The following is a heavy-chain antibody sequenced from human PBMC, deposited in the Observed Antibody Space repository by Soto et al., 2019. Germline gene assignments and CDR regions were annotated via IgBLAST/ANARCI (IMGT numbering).Heavy chain of an antibody. V-gene: IGHV3-48*03. CDR1: GFTFSSYE. CDR2: ISSSCSTI. CDR3: ASHQGYCSGGRCDPGAY. Sequence: EVQLVESGGGLVQPGGSLRLSCAASGFTFSSYEMNWVRQAPGQGLEWVSYISSSCSTIYYADSVKGRFTISRDNAKNSLYLQMNSLRAEDTAVYYCASHQGYCSGGRCDPGAYWGQGTLVTVSS. J-gene: IGHJ4*02. D-gene: IGHD2-15*01.